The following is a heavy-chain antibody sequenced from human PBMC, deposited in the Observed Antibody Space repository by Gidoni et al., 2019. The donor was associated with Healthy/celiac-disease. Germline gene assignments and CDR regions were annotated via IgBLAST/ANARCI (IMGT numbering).Heavy chain of an antibody. Sequence: GKGLEWIGRIYTSGSTNYNPSLKSRVTISVDTSKNQFSLKLSSVTAADTAVYYCARGVMATTNYYYYYYMDVWGKGTTVTVSS. CDR2: IYTSGST. J-gene: IGHJ6*03. CDR3: ARGVMATTNYYYYYYMDV. V-gene: IGHV4-61*02. D-gene: IGHD2-21*01.